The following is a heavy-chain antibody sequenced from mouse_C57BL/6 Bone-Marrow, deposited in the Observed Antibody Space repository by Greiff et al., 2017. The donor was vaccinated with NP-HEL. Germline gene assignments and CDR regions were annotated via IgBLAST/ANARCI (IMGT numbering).Heavy chain of an antibody. V-gene: IGHV2-6-1*01. Sequence: VKLMESGPGLVAPSQSLSITCTVSGFSLTSYGVHWVRQPPGKGLEWLVVIWSDGSTTYNSALKSRLSISKDNSKSQVFLKMNSLQTDDTAMYYCARQPSYGSSYWYFDVWGTGTTVTVSS. CDR2: IWSDGST. CDR1: GFSLTSYG. D-gene: IGHD1-1*01. CDR3: ARQPSYGSSYWYFDV. J-gene: IGHJ1*03.